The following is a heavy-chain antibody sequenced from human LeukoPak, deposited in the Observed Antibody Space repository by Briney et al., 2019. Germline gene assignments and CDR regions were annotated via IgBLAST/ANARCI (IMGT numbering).Heavy chain of an antibody. D-gene: IGHD1-26*01. CDR2: ISSSSSYI. J-gene: IGHJ3*02. CDR3: AHTGYSGSYLDAFDI. Sequence: GGSLRLSCAASGFIFSNYAMNWVRQAPGKGLEWVSSISSSSSYIYYADSVKGRFTISRDNAKNSLYLQMNSLRAEDTAVYYCAHTGYSGSYLDAFDIWGQGTMVTVSS. CDR1: GFIFSNYA. V-gene: IGHV3-21*01.